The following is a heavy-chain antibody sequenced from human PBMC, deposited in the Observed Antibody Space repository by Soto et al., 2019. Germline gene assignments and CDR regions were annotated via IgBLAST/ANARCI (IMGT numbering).Heavy chain of an antibody. CDR1: GCTFSSYW. CDR2: IHSDGSST. CDR3: AGVPATSSSGWYFDY. D-gene: IGHD6-19*01. Sequence: PGGSLRLSCGASGCTFSSYWMHWVRQAPGKGLVWVSRIHSDGSSTTYADSVKGRFTISRDNAKNTLYLQMNSLRAEDTAVYYCAGVPATSSSGWYFDYWGQGTLVNRLL. J-gene: IGHJ4*02. V-gene: IGHV3-74*01.